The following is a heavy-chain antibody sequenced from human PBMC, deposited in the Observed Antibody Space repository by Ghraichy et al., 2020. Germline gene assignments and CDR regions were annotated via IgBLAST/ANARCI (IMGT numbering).Heavy chain of an antibody. CDR2: IYYSGST. D-gene: IGHD2-15*01. CDR3: ALTPVVAATPWVALDY. J-gene: IGHJ4*02. V-gene: IGHV4-39*01. CDR1: GGSISSSSYY. Sequence: SENLSLTCTVSGGSISSSSYYWGWIRQPPGKGLEWIGSIYYSGSTYYNPSLKSRVTISVDTSKNQFSLKLSSVTAADTAVYYCALTPVVAATPWVALDYWGQGTLVTVSS.